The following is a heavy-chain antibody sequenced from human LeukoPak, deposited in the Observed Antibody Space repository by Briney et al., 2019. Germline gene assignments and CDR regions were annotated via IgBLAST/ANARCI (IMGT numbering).Heavy chain of an antibody. CDR3: AKDPSSGPTVRGVLFDY. J-gene: IGHJ4*02. V-gene: IGHV3-23*01. Sequence: PGGSLRLSCAASGFTFSSYAMSWVRQAPGKGLEWVSAISGSGGSTYYADSVKGRFTISRDNSKNTLYLQMNSLRAEDTAVYYCAKDPSSGPTVRGVLFDYWGQGTLVTVSS. CDR2: ISGSGGST. CDR1: GFTFSSYA. D-gene: IGHD3-10*01.